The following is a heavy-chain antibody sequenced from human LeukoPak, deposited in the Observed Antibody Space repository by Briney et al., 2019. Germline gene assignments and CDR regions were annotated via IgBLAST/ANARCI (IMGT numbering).Heavy chain of an antibody. CDR3: ARDGHYTIYELRFDY. D-gene: IGHD5/OR15-5a*01. CDR2: INQDGSEK. V-gene: IGHV3-7*01. CDR1: GFTFSSYW. J-gene: IGHJ4*02. Sequence: GSLRLSCAASGFTFSSYWMSWVRQAPGKGLEWVANINQDGSEKCCVDSLKGRFTISRDNAENSLYLQMNSLRAEDTGVYYCARDGHYTIYELRFDYWGQGALVTVSS.